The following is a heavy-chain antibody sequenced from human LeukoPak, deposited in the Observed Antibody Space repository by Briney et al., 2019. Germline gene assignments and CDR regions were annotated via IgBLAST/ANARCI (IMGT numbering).Heavy chain of an antibody. V-gene: IGHV4-38-2*02. CDR1: GYSISSGYY. CDR3: ARTQTRITIFGVKPEGWFDP. D-gene: IGHD3-3*01. Sequence: SETLSLTCTVSGYSISSGYYWGWIRQPPGKGLDWIGSIYHSGSTYYNPSLKSRVTISVDTSKNQFSLKLSSVTAADTAVYYCARTQTRITIFGVKPEGWFDPWGQGTLVTVSS. CDR2: IYHSGST. J-gene: IGHJ5*02.